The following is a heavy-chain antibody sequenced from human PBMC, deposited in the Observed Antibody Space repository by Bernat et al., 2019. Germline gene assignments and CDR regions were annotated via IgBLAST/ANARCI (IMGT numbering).Heavy chain of an antibody. CDR1: GFTFTGYY. CDR2: INPNSGAT. V-gene: IGHV1-2*06. CDR3: AKERGVTGKWNYPFFDY. J-gene: IGHJ4*02. Sequence: QVQLVQSGAEVKKPGASVKVSCKASGFTFTGYYIHWVRQAPGQGLEWMGRINPNSGATNSAQEFQGRVTMTRDTSASTAYMDLSSLRSEDTAVYYCAKERGVTGKWNYPFFDYWGQGTLVTVSS. D-gene: IGHD1-7*01.